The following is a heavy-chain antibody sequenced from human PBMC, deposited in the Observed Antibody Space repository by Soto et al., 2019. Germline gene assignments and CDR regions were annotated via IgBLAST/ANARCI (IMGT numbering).Heavy chain of an antibody. Sequence: QVQLQESGPGLVKPSETLSLSCTGSGGSFSSYYCNWVRKSAGKGLEWIGRIYPTGSTTYNPSLKSRLTMQVDTSKNQFSLRLTSIPVAQTAVYYCATRRSELVPGAMDTWCQGTLVSVSS. CDR2: IYPTGST. CDR3: ATRRSELVPGAMDT. D-gene: IGHD2-2*01. CDR1: GGSFSSYY. J-gene: IGHJ5*02. V-gene: IGHV4-4*07.